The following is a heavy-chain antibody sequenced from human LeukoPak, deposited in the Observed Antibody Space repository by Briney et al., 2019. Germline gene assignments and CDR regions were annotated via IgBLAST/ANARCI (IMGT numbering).Heavy chain of an antibody. CDR2: ISGSGGST. CDR1: GFTFSSYA. CDR3: AKPLSVSYYVLDY. V-gene: IGHV3-23*01. D-gene: IGHD1-26*01. Sequence: TGGSLRLSCAASGFTFSSYAMSWVRQAPGEGLEWVSAISGSGGSTYYADSVKGRFTISRDNSKNTLYLQMNSLRAEDTAVYYCAKPLSVSYYVLDYWGQGTLVTVSS. J-gene: IGHJ4*02.